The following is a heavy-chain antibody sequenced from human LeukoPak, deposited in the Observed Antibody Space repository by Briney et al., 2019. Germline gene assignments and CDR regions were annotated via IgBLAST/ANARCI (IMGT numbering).Heavy chain of an antibody. CDR3: ARVGGVPYYYDSSGYYDY. CDR1: GFTFSRYG. J-gene: IGHJ4*02. V-gene: IGHV3-30*03. Sequence: PGGSLRLSCAASGFTFSRYGMHWVRQTPGKGLEWVAVISYDASNKYYADSVKGRFTISRDNSKNTLYLQMGSLRAEDMAVYYCARVGGVPYYYDSSGYYDYWGQGTLVTVSS. D-gene: IGHD3-22*01. CDR2: ISYDASNK.